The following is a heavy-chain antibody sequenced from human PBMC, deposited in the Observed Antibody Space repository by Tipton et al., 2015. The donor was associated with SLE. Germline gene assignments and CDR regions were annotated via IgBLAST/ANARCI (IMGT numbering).Heavy chain of an antibody. CDR1: GYTFTGSY. CDR2: INPSTGGT. V-gene: IGHV1-2*02. CDR3: ARVGQFHSGDDY. J-gene: IGHJ4*02. D-gene: IGHD7-27*01. Sequence: QVQLVQSGAEVKKPGASVKVSCKASGYTFTGSYLHWVRQAPGQGLEWVGWINPSTGGTDLAQKFQGRVTLTRTTSISTAYMELSGLRSDDTALYYCARVGQFHSGDDYWGQGTLVTVSS.